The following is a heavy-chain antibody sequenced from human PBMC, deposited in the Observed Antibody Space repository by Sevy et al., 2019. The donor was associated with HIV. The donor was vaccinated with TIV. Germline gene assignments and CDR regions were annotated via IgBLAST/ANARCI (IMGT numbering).Heavy chain of an antibody. CDR3: ASKYDSSGYFDY. Sequence: GGSLRLSCAASGFTFSSYAMNWVRQAPGKGLGWVSGISGSGGSGDKTNYADSVKGRFTISRDDSKNSLYLQLNSLRAEDTAIYYCASKYDSSGYFDYWGQGTLVTVSS. V-gene: IGHV3-23*01. J-gene: IGHJ4*02. CDR1: GFTFSSYA. CDR2: ISGSGGSGDKT. D-gene: IGHD3-22*01.